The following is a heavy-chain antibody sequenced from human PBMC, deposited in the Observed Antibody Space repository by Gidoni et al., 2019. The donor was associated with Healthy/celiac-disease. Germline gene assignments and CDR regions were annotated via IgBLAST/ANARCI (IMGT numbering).Heavy chain of an antibody. CDR2: IYYSGST. J-gene: IGHJ5*02. CDR3: ARHRGGSYVFPVDP. Sequence: QLQLQESGPGLVKPSETLSLTCTVSGGSISSSGYYWGWIRQPPGKGLEWIGSIYYSGSTYYNPSLKSRVTISVDTSKNQFSLILSSVTAADTAVYYCARHRGGSYVFPVDPWGQGTLVTVSS. V-gene: IGHV4-39*01. D-gene: IGHD1-26*01. CDR1: GGSISSSGYY.